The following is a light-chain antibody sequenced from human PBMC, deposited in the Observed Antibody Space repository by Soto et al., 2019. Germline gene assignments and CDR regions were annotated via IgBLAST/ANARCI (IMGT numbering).Light chain of an antibody. CDR2: SNT. V-gene: IGLV1-44*01. J-gene: IGLJ3*02. CDR3: AAWDDSLNGVV. CDR1: SSNIGSNT. Sequence: QPVLTQPPSASGTPGQRVTISCSGSSSNIGSNTVNWYHQLPGTPPTLLIYSNTQRPSGVPDRFSGSKSGTSASLAITGLQYEDEADYYCAAWDDSLNGVVFGGGTKLTVL.